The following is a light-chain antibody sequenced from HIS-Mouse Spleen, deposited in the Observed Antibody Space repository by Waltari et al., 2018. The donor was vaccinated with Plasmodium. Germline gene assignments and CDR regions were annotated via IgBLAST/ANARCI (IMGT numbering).Light chain of an antibody. CDR3: CSYAGSYTYV. Sequence: QSALTQPRSVSGSPGQSVTISCTGTTRDVGGYNYALWYQHHPGKSPKLMIYDVSKRPSGVPDRFSGSKSGNTASLTISGLQAEDEADYYCCSYAGSYTYVFGTGTKVTVL. V-gene: IGLV2-11*01. CDR1: TRDVGGYNY. CDR2: DVS. J-gene: IGLJ1*01.